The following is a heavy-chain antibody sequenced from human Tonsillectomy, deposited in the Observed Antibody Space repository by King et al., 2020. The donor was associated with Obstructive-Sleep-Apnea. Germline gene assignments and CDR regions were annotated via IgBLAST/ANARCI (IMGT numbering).Heavy chain of an antibody. CDR3: ARDPSIALFGVRKLYVMDV. CDR1: GGSVSIGSHH. Sequence: QLQESGPGLVKTSETLSLTCSVSGGSVSIGSHHWSWIRQPPGKGLEWMGYIIYSGRTSYNPYLKSRLTMSVDMSKNQVSLKLNSVTAADTAVYYCARDPSIALFGVRKLYVMDVWGQGITVTVSS. D-gene: IGHD3-3*01. V-gene: IGHV4-61*01. J-gene: IGHJ6*02. CDR2: IIYSGRT.